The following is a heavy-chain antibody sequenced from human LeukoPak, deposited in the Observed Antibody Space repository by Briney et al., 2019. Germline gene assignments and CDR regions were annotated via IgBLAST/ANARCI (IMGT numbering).Heavy chain of an antibody. D-gene: IGHD1-26*01. Sequence: GGSLRLSCAASGFTFSSYAMSWVRQAPGKGLEWVSAVSGSGGSTYYADSVKGRFPISRDNSKNTQYLQMNSLRAEDTAVYYCAKDPTGSYFSYWYFDLWGRGILVTVSS. J-gene: IGHJ2*01. CDR2: VSGSGGST. CDR3: AKDPTGSYFSYWYFDL. V-gene: IGHV3-23*01. CDR1: GFTFSSYA.